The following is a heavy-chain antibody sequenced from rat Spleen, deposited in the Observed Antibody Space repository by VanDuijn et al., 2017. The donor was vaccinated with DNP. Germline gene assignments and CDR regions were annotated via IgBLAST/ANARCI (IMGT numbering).Heavy chain of an antibody. Sequence: EVQLVESGGGLVQPGRSMKLSCAASGFTFSSFPMAWVRQAPTKGLEWVATISTSGGSTYYRDSVKGRFTISRDNAKSTLYLQMNSLRSEDTATYYCTREDPYYFDYWGQGVMVTVSS. D-gene: IGHD3-8*01. V-gene: IGHV5-46*01. CDR3: TREDPYYFDY. CDR2: ISTSGGST. CDR1: GFTFSSFP. J-gene: IGHJ2*01.